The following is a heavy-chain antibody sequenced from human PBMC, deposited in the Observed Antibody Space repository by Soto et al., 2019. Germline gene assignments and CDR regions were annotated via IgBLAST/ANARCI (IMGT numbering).Heavy chain of an antibody. J-gene: IGHJ5*02. CDR3: ARDRFRCSSTSCYAGIWFDP. V-gene: IGHV1-3*01. Sequence: ASVKVSCKASGYTFTSYAMHWVRQAPGQRLEWMGWINAGNGNTKYSQKFQGRVTITRDTSASTAYMELSSLRSEDTAVYYCARDRFRCSSTSCYAGIWFDPWGQGTLVTVSS. D-gene: IGHD2-2*01. CDR1: GYTFTSYA. CDR2: INAGNGNT.